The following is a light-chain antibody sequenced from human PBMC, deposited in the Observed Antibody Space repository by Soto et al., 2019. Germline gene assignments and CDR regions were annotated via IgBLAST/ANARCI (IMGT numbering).Light chain of an antibody. V-gene: IGLV2-14*01. Sequence: QSAPTQPASVSGSPGQSITISCTGTSSDVGGYNYVSWYQQHPGKAPKLMIYDVSNRPSGVSNRFSGSKSGNTASLTISGLQAEDEADYYCSSYTSSSWVFGGGTQLTVL. CDR1: SSDVGGYNY. CDR3: SSYTSSSWV. CDR2: DVS. J-gene: IGLJ3*02.